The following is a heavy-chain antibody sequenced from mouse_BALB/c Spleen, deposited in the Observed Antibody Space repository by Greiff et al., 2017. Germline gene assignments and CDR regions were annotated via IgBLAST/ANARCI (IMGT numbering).Heavy chain of an antibody. Sequence: VQLKESGPELVKPGASVKMSCKASGYTFTSYVMHWVKQKPGQGLEWIGYINPYNDGTKYNEKFKGKATLTSDKSSSTAYMELSSLTSEDSAVYYCARTVIYDGYYYFDYWGQGTTLTVSS. D-gene: IGHD2-3*01. CDR3: ARTVIYDGYYYFDY. CDR2: INPYNDGT. CDR1: GYTFTSYV. J-gene: IGHJ2*01. V-gene: IGHV1-14*01.